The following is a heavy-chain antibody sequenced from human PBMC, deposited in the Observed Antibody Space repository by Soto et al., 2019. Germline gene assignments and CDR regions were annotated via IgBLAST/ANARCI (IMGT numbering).Heavy chain of an antibody. V-gene: IGHV3-23*01. D-gene: IGHD2-15*01. CDR1: GFTFSSYA. CDR2: ISGSGGST. J-gene: IGHJ6*02. Sequence: PGGSLRLSCAASGFTFSSYAMSWVRQAPGKGLEWVSAISGSGGSTYYADSVKGRFTISRDNSKNTLYLQMNSLRAEDTAVYYCARKDSLIVVVVAATPYYYGMDVWGQGTTVTVS. CDR3: ARKDSLIVVVVAATPYYYGMDV.